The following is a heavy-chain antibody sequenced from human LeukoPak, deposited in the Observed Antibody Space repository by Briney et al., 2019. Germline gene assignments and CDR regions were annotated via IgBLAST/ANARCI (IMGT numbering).Heavy chain of an antibody. D-gene: IGHD4-17*01. Sequence: SETLSLTCTVSGYSISSGYYWGWIRPPPGKGLEWIGSIYHSGSTYYNPSLKSRVTISVDTSKNQFSLKLSSVTAADTAVYYCARYGDYWGQGTLVTVSS. CDR1: GYSISSGYY. V-gene: IGHV4-38-2*02. J-gene: IGHJ4*02. CDR2: IYHSGST. CDR3: ARYGDY.